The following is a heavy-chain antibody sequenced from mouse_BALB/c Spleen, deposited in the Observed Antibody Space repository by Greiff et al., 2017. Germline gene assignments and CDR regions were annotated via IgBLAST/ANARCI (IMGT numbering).Heavy chain of an antibody. CDR3: ARQDPYGPFDY. Sequence: EVKLVESGGGLVQPGGSRKLSCAASGFTFSSFGMHWVRQAPEKGLEWVAYISSGSSTIYYADTVKGRFTISRDNPKNTLFLQMTSLRSEDTAMYYCARQDPYGPFDYWGQGTTLTVSS. J-gene: IGHJ2*01. CDR2: ISSGSSTI. V-gene: IGHV5-17*02. CDR1: GFTFSSFG. D-gene: IGHD1-1*01.